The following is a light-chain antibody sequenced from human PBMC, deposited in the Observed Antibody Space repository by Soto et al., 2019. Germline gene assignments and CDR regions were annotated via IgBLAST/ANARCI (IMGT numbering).Light chain of an antibody. V-gene: IGLV1-40*01. J-gene: IGLJ3*02. CDR3: QSYDRSLSGVL. CDR1: SSNIGAGYV. Sequence: QSVLTQPPSVSGAPGQRVTISCTGSSSNIGAGYVVHWYQQLPGTAPKLLISGNTNRPSGVPDRFSGSKSGTSASLAITGLQAEDEADYYCQSYDRSLSGVLFGGGTKVTVL. CDR2: GNT.